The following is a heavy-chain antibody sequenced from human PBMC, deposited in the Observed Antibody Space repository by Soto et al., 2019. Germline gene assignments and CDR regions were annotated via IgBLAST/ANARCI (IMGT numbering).Heavy chain of an antibody. CDR3: AKEGVITAAFDY. J-gene: IGHJ4*02. D-gene: IGHD6-13*01. Sequence: GGSLRLSCAASGFTFSSYAMRWVRQAPGKGLEWVSAITGSGGSTNYGDSVKGRFTISKDNSKNTLYLQMNSLRAEDTAIYYCAKEGVITAAFDYWGQGTLVTVSS. V-gene: IGHV3-23*01. CDR1: GFTFSSYA. CDR2: ITGSGGST.